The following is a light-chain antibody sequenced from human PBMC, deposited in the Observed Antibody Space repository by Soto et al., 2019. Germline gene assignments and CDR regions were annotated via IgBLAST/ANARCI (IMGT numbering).Light chain of an antibody. J-gene: IGKJ2*01. CDR1: QSISRS. CDR2: DAS. Sequence: VLSQSPSILSVSPGERATLSCRASQSISRSLAWYQQKPGQAPRLLISDASTRATGIPARFSGSGSGTEFTLTISSLQSEDFALYYCHQYNSWPPGTFGQGTKVAIK. CDR3: HQYNSWPPGT. V-gene: IGKV3-15*01.